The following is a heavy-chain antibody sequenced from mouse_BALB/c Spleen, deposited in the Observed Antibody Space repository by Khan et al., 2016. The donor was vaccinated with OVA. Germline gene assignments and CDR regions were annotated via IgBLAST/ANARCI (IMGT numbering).Heavy chain of an antibody. CDR2: INPSTGYT. J-gene: IGHJ3*01. CDR3: ANQGSSSAWLTY. V-gene: IGHV1-7*01. D-gene: IGHD1-1*01. Sequence: QVQLQQSGAELAKPGASVKMSCKASGYTFTSYWMHWVKQRPGQGLEWIGYINPSTGYTEYNQRFKDKATLTADKSSSTAYMQLSSLTSEESAVYYGANQGSSSAWLTYRGQGTQVTVSA. CDR1: GYTFTSYW.